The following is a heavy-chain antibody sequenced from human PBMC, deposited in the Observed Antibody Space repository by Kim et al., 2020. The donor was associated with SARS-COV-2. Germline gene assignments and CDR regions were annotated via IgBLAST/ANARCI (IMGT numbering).Heavy chain of an antibody. CDR2: IYRNGTT. D-gene: IGHD1-20*01. J-gene: IGHJ4*02. CDR3: AGDNYNNYWYKY. V-gene: IGHV3-53*01. CDR1: EFSVSTKT. Sequence: AGSLRLSCAASEFSVSTKTMTWVRQAPGKGLEWVSIIYRNGTTYYADSVKGRFTTSRDTSKNTLYLQMDNLRADDTAVYYCAGDNYNNYWYKYWGQGTLVTVSA.